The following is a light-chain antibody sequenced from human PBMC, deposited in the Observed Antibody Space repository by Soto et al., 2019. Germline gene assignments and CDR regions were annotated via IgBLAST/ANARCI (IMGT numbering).Light chain of an antibody. CDR2: EVT. V-gene: IGLV2-14*01. CDR1: SSDVGGYNY. CDR3: SSFTTTYFYV. J-gene: IGLJ1*01. Sequence: QSALTQPASVSGSPGQSITISCTGTSSDVGGYNYVSWYQQHPGKAPKLMIYEVTHRPSGVSSRFSASKSAYTASLTISALQAEDEADYYCSSFTTTYFYVFGPGTKLTVL.